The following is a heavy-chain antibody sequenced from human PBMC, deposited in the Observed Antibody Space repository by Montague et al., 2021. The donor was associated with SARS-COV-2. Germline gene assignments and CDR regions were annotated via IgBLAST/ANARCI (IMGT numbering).Heavy chain of an antibody. V-gene: IGHV4-59*08. CDR2: IYYSGST. Sequence: SETLSLTCTGAGGSISSYYWSWVRQPPGKGLEWIGYIYYSGSTKYNPSLKSRVTISVDTLKNQFSLKLSSVTAADTAVYYCARTYYYGSVVWFDPWGQGTLVTVSS. D-gene: IGHD3-10*01. CDR1: GGSISSYY. CDR3: ARTYYYGSVVWFDP. J-gene: IGHJ5*02.